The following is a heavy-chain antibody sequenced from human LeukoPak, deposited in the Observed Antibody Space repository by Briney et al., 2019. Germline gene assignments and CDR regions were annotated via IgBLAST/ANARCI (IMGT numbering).Heavy chain of an antibody. J-gene: IGHJ4*02. CDR1: GGSISSGDYY. CDR2: IYYSGST. V-gene: IGHV4-30-4*01. D-gene: IGHD2-8*01. CDR3: ARFTDCTNGVCYAPYYFDY. Sequence: SQTLSLTCTVSGGSISSGDYYWSWLRQPPGKGLEWIGYIYYSGSTYYNPSLKSRVTISVATSKNQFSLKLSSVTAADTAVYYCARFTDCTNGVCYAPYYFDYWGQGTLVTVSS.